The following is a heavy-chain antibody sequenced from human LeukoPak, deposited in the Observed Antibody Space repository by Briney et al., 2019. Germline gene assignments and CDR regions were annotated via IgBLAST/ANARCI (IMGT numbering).Heavy chain of an antibody. V-gene: IGHV3-30*18. J-gene: IGHJ4*02. CDR3: AKRPSDYGDYVSYFDY. D-gene: IGHD4-17*01. CDR1: GFSFISYG. CDR2: ISDDGRRK. Sequence: PGGSLRLSCAASGFSFISYGMHWVRQAPGKGLEWVGVISDDGRRKDYADSVKGRFTISRDNSKDTLHLQMNSLRAEDTAAYYCAKRPSDYGDYVSYFDYWGQGTLVTVSS.